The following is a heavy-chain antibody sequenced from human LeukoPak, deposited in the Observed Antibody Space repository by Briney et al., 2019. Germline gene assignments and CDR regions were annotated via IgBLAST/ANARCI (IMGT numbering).Heavy chain of an antibody. Sequence: GGSLRLSCAASGFTFSDYYMSWIRQAPGKGLEWVSYISSSGSTIYYADSVKGRFTISRDNAKNSQYLQMNSLRAEDTAVYYCARGGGCSSTSCPPSARGWFDPWGQGTLVTVSS. D-gene: IGHD2-2*01. J-gene: IGHJ5*02. V-gene: IGHV3-11*04. CDR2: ISSSGSTI. CDR1: GFTFSDYY. CDR3: ARGGGCSSTSCPPSARGWFDP.